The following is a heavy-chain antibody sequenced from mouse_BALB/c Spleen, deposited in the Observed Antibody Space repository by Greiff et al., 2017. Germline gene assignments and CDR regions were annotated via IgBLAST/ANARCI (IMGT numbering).Heavy chain of an antibody. CDR2: INPSTGYT. CDR1: GSTFPSYW. J-gene: IGHJ3*01. Sequence: QVQLQQSGAELAKPGASVKMSCKASGSTFPSYWMHWVKQRPGQGLEWIGYINPSTGYTEYNQKFKDKATLTADKSSSTAYMQLSSLTSEDSAVYYCARPRFAYWGQGTLVTVSA. CDR3: ARPRFAY. V-gene: IGHV1-7*01.